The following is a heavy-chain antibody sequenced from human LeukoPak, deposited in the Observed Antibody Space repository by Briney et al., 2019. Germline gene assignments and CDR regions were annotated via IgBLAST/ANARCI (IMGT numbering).Heavy chain of an antibody. D-gene: IGHD3-10*01. CDR2: INHSGST. J-gene: IGHJ4*02. CDR1: GGSLSGYC. CDR3: ARGPGYYYGSGEDY. Sequence: PSETLSLTGAVYGGSLSGYCWNWIRQPPGKGLEWIGEINHSGSTNYNPSLKSRVTISVDTSKNQFSLRLSSVIAADTAKYYCARGPGYYYGSGEDYWGQGTLVTVSS. V-gene: IGHV4-34*01.